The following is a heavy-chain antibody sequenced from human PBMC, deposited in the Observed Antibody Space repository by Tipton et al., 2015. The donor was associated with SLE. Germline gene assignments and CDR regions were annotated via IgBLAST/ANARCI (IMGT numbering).Heavy chain of an antibody. CDR2: IYYSGST. J-gene: IGHJ3*02. CDR3: AREGYCGGDCSLSDAFDI. Sequence: LRLSCTVSDGSISSYYWSWIRQPPGKGLEWIGYIYYSGSTNYNPSLKSRVTISVDTSKNQFSLKLSSVTAADTAVYYCAREGYCGGDCSLSDAFDIWGQGTMVTVSS. V-gene: IGHV4-59*01. D-gene: IGHD2-21*01. CDR1: DGSISSYY.